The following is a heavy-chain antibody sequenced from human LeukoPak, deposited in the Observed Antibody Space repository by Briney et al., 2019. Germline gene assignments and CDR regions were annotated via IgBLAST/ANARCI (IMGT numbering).Heavy chain of an antibody. D-gene: IGHD4-17*01. V-gene: IGHV3-11*05. CDR1: GFTFSDYY. CDR3: ARGGTTVTEDFDY. Sequence: GGSLRLSCAASGFTFSDYYMSWIRQVPGKGLEWVSYISSSSSYTNYADSVEGRFTISRDNAKNSLYLQMNSLRAEDTAVYYCARGGTTVTEDFDYWGQGTLVTVSS. CDR2: ISSSSSYT. J-gene: IGHJ4*02.